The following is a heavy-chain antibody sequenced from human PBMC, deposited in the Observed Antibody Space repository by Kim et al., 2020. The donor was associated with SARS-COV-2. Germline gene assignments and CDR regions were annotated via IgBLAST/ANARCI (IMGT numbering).Heavy chain of an antibody. CDR2: LYYSGST. CDR1: GGSISSYY. D-gene: IGHD3-22*01. V-gene: IGHV4-59*13. CDR3: ARGGSSGSFDY. Sequence: SETLSLTCTVSGGSISSYYWSWIRQPPGKGLEWIGYLYYSGSTNYNPSLKSRVTISVDTSKNQFSLKLSSVTAADTAVYYCARGGSSGSFDYWGQGTLVTVSS. J-gene: IGHJ4*02.